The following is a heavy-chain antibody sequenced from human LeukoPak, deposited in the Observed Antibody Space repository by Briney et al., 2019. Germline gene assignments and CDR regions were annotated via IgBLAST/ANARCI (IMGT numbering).Heavy chain of an antibody. CDR3: AAVVPAAIREYYYYGMDV. V-gene: IGHV4-34*01. CDR1: GGSFSGYY. D-gene: IGHD2-2*01. Sequence: SETLSLTCAVYGGSFSGYYWSWIRQPPGKGLEWIGEINHSGSTNYNPSLKSRVTISVDTSKNQFSLKLSSVTAADTAVYYCAAVVPAAIREYYYYGMDVWGQGTTVTVSS. J-gene: IGHJ6*02. CDR2: INHSGST.